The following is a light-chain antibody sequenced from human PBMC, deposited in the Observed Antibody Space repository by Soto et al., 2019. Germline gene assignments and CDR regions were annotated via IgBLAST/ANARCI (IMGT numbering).Light chain of an antibody. Sequence: EIVLTQSPATLSLSPGERATLSCRATENLRTFLAWYQQKAGQAPRLLIYDASNRATGIPDRFSGSGSGTDFTLTISNLEPEYSAVYYCQQRSIWPLTFGGGTKVDI. CDR2: DAS. V-gene: IGKV3-11*01. CDR1: ENLRTF. CDR3: QQRSIWPLT. J-gene: IGKJ4*01.